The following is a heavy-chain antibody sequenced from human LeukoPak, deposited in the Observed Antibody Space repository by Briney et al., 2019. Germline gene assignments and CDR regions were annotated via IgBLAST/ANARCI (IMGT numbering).Heavy chain of an antibody. V-gene: IGHV3-66*01. CDR2: IYGGGAP. CDR3: ARDFYYGSGSYSYYFDY. J-gene: IGHJ4*02. CDR1: GFTFSSYA. Sequence: GGSLRLSCAASGFTFSSYAMSWVRQAPGKGLEWVSVIYGGGAPYYADSVKGRFTISRDNSKNTLYLQMNSLRAEDTAVYYCARDFYYGSGSYSYYFDYWGQGTLVTVSS. D-gene: IGHD3-10*01.